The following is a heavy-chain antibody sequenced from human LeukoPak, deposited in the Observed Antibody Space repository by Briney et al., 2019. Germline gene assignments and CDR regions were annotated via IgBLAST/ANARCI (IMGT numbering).Heavy chain of an antibody. V-gene: IGHV4-34*01. D-gene: IGHD4-17*01. CDR1: GGSFSGYY. J-gene: IGHJ4*02. CDR3: ARAGYGDSDFDY. Sequence: SSETLSLTCAVYGGSFSGYYWSWIRQPPGKGLEWIGEISHSGSTNYNPSLKSRVTISVDTSKTQFSLKLNSVTAADAAVYYCARAGYGDSDFDYWGQGTLVTVSS. CDR2: ISHSGST.